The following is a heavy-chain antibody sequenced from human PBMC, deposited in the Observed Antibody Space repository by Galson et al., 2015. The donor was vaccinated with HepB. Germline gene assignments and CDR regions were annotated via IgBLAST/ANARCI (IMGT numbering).Heavy chain of an antibody. CDR3: AREVGATGESHVLAENWFDP. Sequence: SVKVSCKASGYTFTSYYMHWVRQAPGQGLEWMGIINPSGGSTSYAQKFQGRVTMTRDTSTSTVYMELSSLRSEDTAVYYCAREVGATGESHVLAENWFDPWGQGTLVTVSS. CDR1: GYTFTSYY. J-gene: IGHJ5*02. CDR2: INPSGGST. V-gene: IGHV1-46*03. D-gene: IGHD1-26*01.